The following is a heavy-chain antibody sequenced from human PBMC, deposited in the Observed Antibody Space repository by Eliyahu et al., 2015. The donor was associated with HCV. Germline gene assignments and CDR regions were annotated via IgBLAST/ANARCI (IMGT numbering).Heavy chain of an antibody. Sequence: QLQLQESGPGLVKPSETLSLTCTVXGXSISSSSXYWGWIRQPPGKGLXXIGSIYYSGSTYYNPSLKSRVTISVDTSKNQFSLKLSSVTAADTAVYYCARLRDYGYCSGGSCFYAFDIWGQGTMVTVSS. J-gene: IGHJ3*02. CDR1: GXSISSSSXY. CDR3: ARLRDYGYCSGGSCFYAFDI. CDR2: IYYSGST. D-gene: IGHD2-15*01. V-gene: IGHV4-39*01.